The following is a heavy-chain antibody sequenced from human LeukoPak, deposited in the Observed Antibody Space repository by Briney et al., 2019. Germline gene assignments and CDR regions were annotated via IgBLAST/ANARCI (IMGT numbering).Heavy chain of an antibody. CDR1: GYTFTGYY. D-gene: IGHD2-2*01. CDR3: AREEYGFDP. CDR2: INPKSGGT. Sequence: ASVKVSCKASGYTFTGYYMHWVRQAPGQGLEWMGWINPKSGGTNYAQMFQGRVTMTRDTSIHTAYMELSRLRSDDTAVYYCAREEYGFDPWGQGTLVTVSS. J-gene: IGHJ5*02. V-gene: IGHV1-2*02.